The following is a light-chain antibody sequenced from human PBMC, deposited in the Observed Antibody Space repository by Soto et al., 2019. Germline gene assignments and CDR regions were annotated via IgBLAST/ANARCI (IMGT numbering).Light chain of an antibody. Sequence: QSVLTQPPSVSAAPGQKVTISCSGSSSNIGNSYVSWYSQLPGTAPKLLIYETDKRTTGTPERFSGSKSGTSATLGITGLQTGDEADYYCGTWDSSLSAWVFGGGTKVTVL. J-gene: IGLJ3*02. CDR3: GTWDSSLSAWV. V-gene: IGLV1-51*01. CDR1: SSNIGNSY. CDR2: ETD.